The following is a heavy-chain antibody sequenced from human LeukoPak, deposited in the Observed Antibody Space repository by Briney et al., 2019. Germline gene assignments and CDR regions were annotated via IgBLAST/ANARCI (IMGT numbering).Heavy chain of an antibody. J-gene: IGHJ4*02. Sequence: SVKVSCKASGGTFSSYAISWVRQAPGQGLEWMGRIIPILGIANYAQKFQGRVTITADKSTSTAYMELSSLRSEDTAVYYRARDWPHDYGDYYFDYWGQGTLVTVSS. CDR1: GGTFSSYA. CDR2: IIPILGIA. CDR3: ARDWPHDYGDYYFDY. V-gene: IGHV1-69*04. D-gene: IGHD4-17*01.